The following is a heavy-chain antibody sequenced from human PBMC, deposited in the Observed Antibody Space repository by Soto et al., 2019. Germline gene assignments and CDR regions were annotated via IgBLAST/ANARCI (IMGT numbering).Heavy chain of an antibody. CDR1: GGTFSSYA. J-gene: IGHJ5*02. Sequence: SVKVSCKASGGTFSSYAISWVRQAPGQGLEWMGGIIPIFGTANYAQKFQGRVTITADESTSTAYMELSSLRSEDTAVYYCASNPTVTHNWFDPWGQGTLVTVSS. CDR3: ASNPTVTHNWFDP. D-gene: IGHD4-4*01. CDR2: IIPIFGTA. V-gene: IGHV1-69*13.